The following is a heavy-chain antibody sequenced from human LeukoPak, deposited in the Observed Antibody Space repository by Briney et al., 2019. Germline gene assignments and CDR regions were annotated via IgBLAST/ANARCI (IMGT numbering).Heavy chain of an antibody. D-gene: IGHD6-13*01. V-gene: IGHV1-46*01. Sequence: ASVKVSCKTSGYTFTNYYLHWVRQAPRQGREWMGIINPNSGSTTYSQKLQGRVTITRDTSTSTVYMELSSLRSEDTAVYYCARMAAAGTWYFDLWGRGTLVTVCS. J-gene: IGHJ2*01. CDR2: INPNSGST. CDR3: ARMAAAGTWYFDL. CDR1: GYTFTNYY.